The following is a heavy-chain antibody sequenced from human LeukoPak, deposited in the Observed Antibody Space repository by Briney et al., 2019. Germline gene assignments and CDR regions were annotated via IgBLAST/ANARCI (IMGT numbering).Heavy chain of an antibody. CDR3: DKSYSVRLGPEPYYSFYVDV. D-gene: IGHD5/OR15-5a*01. CDR2: TYYRSKWYY. V-gene: IGHV6-1*01. Sequence: SQTLSLTCAISGDSVSINSAAWSWSRHSPSGRLEWLGRTYYRSKWYYDYATSVKGRITINPDTSKNQFSLQLSSVTYEDTAVSSCDKSYSVRLGPEPYYSFYVDVWGQGTPITVSS. J-gene: IGHJ6*03. CDR1: GDSVSINSAA.